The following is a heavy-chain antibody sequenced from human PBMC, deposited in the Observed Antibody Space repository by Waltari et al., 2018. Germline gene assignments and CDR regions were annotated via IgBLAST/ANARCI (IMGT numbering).Heavy chain of an antibody. V-gene: IGHV3-30*03. CDR1: GLPCSSSG. D-gene: IGHD2-8*02. CDR3: ASCTGGNCYYYGFDV. CDR2: ISSDGSRK. Sequence: QVQLVESGGGVVQPGRSRRLSCAASGLPCSSSGMHWVRQTPGRGLEWVAVISSDGSRKSYADSVKGRFSISRDNSKNSLSLEMNSLRPEDTAVYYCASCTGGNCYYYGFDVWGQGTTVTVSS. J-gene: IGHJ6*02.